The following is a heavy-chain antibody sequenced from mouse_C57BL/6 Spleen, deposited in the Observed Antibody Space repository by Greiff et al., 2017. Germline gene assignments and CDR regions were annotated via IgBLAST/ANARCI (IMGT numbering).Heavy chain of an antibody. D-gene: IGHD1-1*01. CDR3: TTGDYGSSYGFDY. Sequence: EVKLQESGAELVRPGASVKLSCTASGFNIKDDYMHWVKQRPEQGLEWIGWIDPENGDTEYASKFQGKATITADTSSNTAYLQLSSLTSEDTAVYYCTTGDYGSSYGFDYWGQGTTLTVSS. J-gene: IGHJ2*01. CDR1: GFNIKDDY. CDR2: IDPENGDT. V-gene: IGHV14-4*01.